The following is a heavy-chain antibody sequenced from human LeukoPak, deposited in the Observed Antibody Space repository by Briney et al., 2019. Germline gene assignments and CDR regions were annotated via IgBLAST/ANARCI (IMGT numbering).Heavy chain of an antibody. Sequence: GGSLRLSCAASGFTFDDYAMHWVRQAPGKGLEWVSGISWNSGSIGYADSVKGRFTISRDNAKNSLYLQMNSLRAEDTALYYCAKDSGRDHYYDSSGYSDWWGQGTLVTVSS. D-gene: IGHD3-22*01. CDR3: AKDSGRDHYYDSSGYSDW. CDR1: GFTFDDYA. V-gene: IGHV3-9*01. J-gene: IGHJ4*02. CDR2: ISWNSGSI.